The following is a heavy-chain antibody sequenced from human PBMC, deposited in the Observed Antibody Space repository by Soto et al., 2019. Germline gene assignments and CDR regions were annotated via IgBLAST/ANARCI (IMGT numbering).Heavy chain of an antibody. CDR2: IIPIFGTA. Sequence: SLKLPCKACGGTFSSYALSWVQPAPGQGLEWMGGIIPIFGTANYAQKFQGRVTITADESTSTAYMELSSLRSEDTAVYYCARVARAPKSGYKNNWFGPWGQGTLVTVSS. J-gene: IGHJ5*02. D-gene: IGHD3-3*01. CDR1: GGTFSSYA. V-gene: IGHV1-69*13. CDR3: ARVARAPKSGYKNNWFGP.